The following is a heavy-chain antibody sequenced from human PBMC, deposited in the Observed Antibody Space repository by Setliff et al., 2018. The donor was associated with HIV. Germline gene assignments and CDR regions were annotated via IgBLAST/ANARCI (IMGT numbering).Heavy chain of an antibody. V-gene: IGHV4-61*01. D-gene: IGHD3-10*01. Sequence: PETLSLTCTVSGGSVSTGNYYWNWIRLPPEKGLEWIGYIFYSGSTNYNPSLKSRVTISVDTSKNQFSLRLNSVTAADTAIYYCTRRGADSYYPRPLDVWGKGTTVTVSS. CDR3: TRRGADSYYPRPLDV. CDR2: IFYSGST. J-gene: IGHJ6*04. CDR1: GGSVSTGNYY.